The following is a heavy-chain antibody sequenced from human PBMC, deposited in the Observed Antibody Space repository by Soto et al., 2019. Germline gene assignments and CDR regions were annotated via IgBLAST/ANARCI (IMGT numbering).Heavy chain of an antibody. V-gene: IGHV3-74*01. CDR1: GFPFSHYW. Sequence: MQMVESGGGSVQPGGSLRLSCAASGFPFSHYWMHWVRQTPGKGLVWVSRINPAGTITNYADSVEGRFTISRDNADSSLFLQMNSLSAEDTAIYYCTSDTFGLRDTWGQGTLITDYS. J-gene: IGHJ5*02. CDR3: TSDTFGLRDT. D-gene: IGHD3-16*01. CDR2: INPAGTIT.